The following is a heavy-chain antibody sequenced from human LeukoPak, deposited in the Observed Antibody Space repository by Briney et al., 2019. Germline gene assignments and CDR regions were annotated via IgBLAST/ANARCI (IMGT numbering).Heavy chain of an antibody. J-gene: IGHJ5*02. CDR1: GFTFSTYA. CDR3: AKRWGYSPT. Sequence: GGSLRLSCAASGFTFSTYAMNWVRQAPGKGLEWVSAISDTGVSTYYADSVKGRFTISRDNSKNTLYLQMNSLRAEDTAVYYCAKRWGYSPTWGQGTLVTVSS. CDR2: ISDTGVST. D-gene: IGHD2-21*01. V-gene: IGHV3-23*01.